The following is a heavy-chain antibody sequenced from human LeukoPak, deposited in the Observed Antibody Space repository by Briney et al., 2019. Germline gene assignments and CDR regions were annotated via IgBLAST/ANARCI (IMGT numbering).Heavy chain of an antibody. CDR1: GFTFSNYA. Sequence: GGSLRLSCAAYGFTFSNYAMNWVRQAPGKGPEWVSAISSSGGRTFYAASVEGRFTVSRDNSKSTLYLQMSSLRAEDTAVYSCAKVLSQGYPNSWTNWFDSWDQGALVTVSS. CDR2: ISSSGGRT. CDR3: AKVLSQGYPNSWTNWFDS. J-gene: IGHJ5*01. D-gene: IGHD6-13*01. V-gene: IGHV3-23*01.